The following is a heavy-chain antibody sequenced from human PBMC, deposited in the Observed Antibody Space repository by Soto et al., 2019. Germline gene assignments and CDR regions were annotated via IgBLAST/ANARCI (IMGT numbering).Heavy chain of an antibody. V-gene: IGHV4-59*01. CDR1: GGSISSYY. Sequence: SETLSLTCTVSGGSISSYYWSWIRQPPGKGLEWIGYIYYSGSTTYNPSLKSRVTISVDTSKNQFSLKLSSVTAADTAVYSCARVERYIGSYSWFDPWGQGTLVTVSS. CDR2: IYYSGST. J-gene: IGHJ5*02. CDR3: ARVERYIGSYSWFDP. D-gene: IGHD1-26*01.